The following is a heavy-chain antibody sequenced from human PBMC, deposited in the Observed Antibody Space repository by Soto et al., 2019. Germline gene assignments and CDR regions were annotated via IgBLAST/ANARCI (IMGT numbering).Heavy chain of an antibody. CDR1: GFTFSSYS. V-gene: IGHV3-21*01. J-gene: IGHJ3*02. CDR2: ISSSSSYI. D-gene: IGHD2-15*01. CDR3: ARDTAQLLPAFDI. Sequence: GGSLRHSCAASGFTFSSYSMNWVRQAPGKGLEWVSSISSSSSYIYYADSVKGRFTISRDNAKNSLYLQMNSLRAEDTAVYYCARDTAQLLPAFDIWGQGTMVTVSS.